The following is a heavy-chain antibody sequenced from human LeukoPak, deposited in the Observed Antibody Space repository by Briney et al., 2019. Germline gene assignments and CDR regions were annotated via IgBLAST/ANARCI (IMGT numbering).Heavy chain of an antibody. J-gene: IGHJ4*02. V-gene: IGHV3-23*01. CDR1: GFAFSSYA. CDR2: ISGSGGST. CDR3: AKDRGITMVRGVISLDY. D-gene: IGHD3-10*01. Sequence: GGSLRLSCAASGFAFSSYAMSWVRQAPGKGLEGVSAISGSGGSTYYADSVKGRFTISRDNSRNTLYLQMNSLRAEDTAVYYCAKDRGITMVRGVISLDYWGQGTLVTVSS.